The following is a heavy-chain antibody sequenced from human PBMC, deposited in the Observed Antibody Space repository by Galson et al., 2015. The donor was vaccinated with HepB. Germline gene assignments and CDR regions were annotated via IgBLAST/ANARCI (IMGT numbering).Heavy chain of an antibody. CDR2: ISSSGGST. V-gene: IGHV3-23*01. CDR1: RFTFSNYA. J-gene: IGHJ4*02. CDR3: AKNWGSGYLGPFDY. D-gene: IGHD3-22*01. Sequence: SLRLSCAASRFTFSNYAMSWVRQAPGKGLQWVSTISSSGGSTYYEDSVKGRFTVSRDNSKNTLYLQMNSLRAEDTALYYCAKNWGSGYLGPFDYWGQGTLVTVSS.